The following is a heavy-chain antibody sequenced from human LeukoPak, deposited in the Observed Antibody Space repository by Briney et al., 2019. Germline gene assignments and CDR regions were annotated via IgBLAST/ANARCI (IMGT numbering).Heavy chain of an antibody. CDR1: GFTFSSYA. J-gene: IGHJ4*02. CDR2: ISGSGGNT. D-gene: IGHD1-1*01. CDR3: AKPAKTDDADY. V-gene: IGHV3-23*01. Sequence: PGGSLRLSCAASGFTFSSYAMNWVRQAPGKGLEWVSSISGSGGNTYYADSVKSRFTISRDNSKNTLYLQMNSLRADDTAVYYCAKPAKTDDADYWGQGTLVTVA.